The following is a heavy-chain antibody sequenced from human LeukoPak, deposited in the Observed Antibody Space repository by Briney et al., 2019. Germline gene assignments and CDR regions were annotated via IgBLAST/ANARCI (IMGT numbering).Heavy chain of an antibody. CDR3: AGWSRSYYTFFDY. J-gene: IGHJ4*02. V-gene: IGHV4-39*01. CDR1: GGSISSSSYY. Sequence: PSETLSLTCTVSGGSISSSSYYWGWIRQPPGRGLEWIGSIYYSGSTYYNPSLKSRVTISVDTSKNQFSLKLSSVTAADTAVYYLAGWSRSYYTFFDYWGQGTLVNGFS. CDR2: IYYSGST. D-gene: IGHD1-26*01.